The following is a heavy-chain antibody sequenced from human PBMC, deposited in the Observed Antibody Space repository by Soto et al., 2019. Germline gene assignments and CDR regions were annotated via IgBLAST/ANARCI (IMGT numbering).Heavy chain of an antibody. CDR3: ALSRGFGELLLGNYYYYGMDV. CDR2: IIPIFGTA. V-gene: IGHV1-69*06. CDR1: GGTFSSYA. D-gene: IGHD3-10*01. J-gene: IGHJ6*02. Sequence: ASVKVSCKASGGTFSSYAISWVRQAPGQGLEWMGGIIPIFGTANYAQKFQGRVTITADKSTSTAYMDLSSLRSEDTAVYYCALSRGFGELLLGNYYYYGMDVWGQGTAVTVSS.